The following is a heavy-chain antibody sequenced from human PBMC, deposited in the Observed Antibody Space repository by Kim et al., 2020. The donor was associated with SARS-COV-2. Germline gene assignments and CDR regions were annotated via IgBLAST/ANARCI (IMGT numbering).Heavy chain of an antibody. CDR1: GFTFSNYG. Sequence: GGSLRLSCAASGFTFSNYGMSWVRQAPGKGLEWVSGISGSGDTTTYADSVKGRSTVSRDNSKNTLYLQMSSLRAEDTAIYYCANPRLPDYWGQANLVTVS. J-gene: IGHJ4*02. D-gene: IGHD2-15*01. CDR3: ANPRLPDY. CDR2: ISGSGDTT. V-gene: IGHV3-23*01.